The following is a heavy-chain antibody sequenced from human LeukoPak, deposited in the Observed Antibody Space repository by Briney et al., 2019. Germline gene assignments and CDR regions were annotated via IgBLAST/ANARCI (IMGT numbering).Heavy chain of an antibody. J-gene: IGHJ5*02. Sequence: PRGSLRLSCAASGFTFSSYGMHWVRQAPGKGLEWVAVIWYDGSNKYYADSVKGRFTISRDNAKNSLYLQMNSLRAEDTAVYYCARVILSPPNNWFDPWGQGTLVTVSS. V-gene: IGHV3-33*01. CDR2: IWYDGSNK. CDR1: GFTFSSYG. CDR3: ARVILSPPNNWFDP. D-gene: IGHD2-21*01.